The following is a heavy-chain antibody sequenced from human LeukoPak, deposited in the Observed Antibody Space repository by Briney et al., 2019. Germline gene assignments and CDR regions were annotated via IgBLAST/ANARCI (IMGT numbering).Heavy chain of an antibody. CDR1: GFTFSSYS. CDR2: ISGSGGST. J-gene: IGHJ4*02. V-gene: IGHV3-23*01. D-gene: IGHD1-26*01. Sequence: PGGSLRLSCAASGFTFSSYSMNWVRQAPGKGLEWVSAISGSGGSTYYADSVKGRFTISRDNSKNTLYLQMNSLRAEDTAVYYCAKTSFRLLRGGYFDYWGQGTLVTVSS. CDR3: AKTSFRLLRGGYFDY.